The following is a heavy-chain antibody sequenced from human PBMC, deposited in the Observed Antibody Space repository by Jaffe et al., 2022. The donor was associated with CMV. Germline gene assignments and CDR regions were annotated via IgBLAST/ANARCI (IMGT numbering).Heavy chain of an antibody. CDR3: ARAEAGTGNFDS. CDR1: GGSISSFY. CDR2: ISTSGST. D-gene: IGHD6-19*01. J-gene: IGHJ4*02. V-gene: IGHV4-4*07. Sequence: QVQLQESGPGLVKPSETLSLTCTVSGGSISSFYWSWIRQPAGKGLEWIGRISTSGSTNYNPFLKSRVTMSVDTSKNQFSLSLNSVTAADTAVYYCARAEAGTGNFDSWGQGTLVTISS.